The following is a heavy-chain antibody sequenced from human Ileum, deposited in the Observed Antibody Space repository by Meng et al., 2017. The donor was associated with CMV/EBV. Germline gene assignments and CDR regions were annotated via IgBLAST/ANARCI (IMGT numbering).Heavy chain of an antibody. D-gene: IGHD1-26*01. Sequence: QVHLKESGPARVTAPETLSLPCTVSADSLSTYSWHWIRQPAGKGLEWIGRLYTTGTIKYNPSLMSRLTMSLDTSKSQFSLNLRSLTAADTAVYYCATTYSDGDWNFDYWGQGTLVTVSS. CDR1: ADSLSTYS. CDR3: ATTYSDGDWNFDY. V-gene: IGHV4-4*07. CDR2: LYTTGTI. J-gene: IGHJ4*02.